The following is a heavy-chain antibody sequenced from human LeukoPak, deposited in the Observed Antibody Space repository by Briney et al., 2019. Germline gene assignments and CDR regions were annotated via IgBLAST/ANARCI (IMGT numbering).Heavy chain of an antibody. CDR3: ARGEDGDYYFQH. J-gene: IGHJ1*01. V-gene: IGHV4-39*07. Sequence: SETLSLTCTVSGGSVSSGSYYWNWIRQPPGKGLEWIGEINHSGSSNYNPSLKSRVTISVDTSKNQFSLKLSSVTAADTAVYYCARGEDGDYYFQHWGQGTLVTVSS. CDR2: INHSGSS. CDR1: GGSVSSGSYY. D-gene: IGHD4-17*01.